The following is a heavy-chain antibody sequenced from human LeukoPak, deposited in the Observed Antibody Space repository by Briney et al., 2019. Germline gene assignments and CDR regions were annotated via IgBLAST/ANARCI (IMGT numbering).Heavy chain of an antibody. Sequence: PGGSLRLSCAASGFTFSTYSMNWVRQAPGKGLEWVSSISSGSSFIYYADSVKGRFTISRDNAKNSLFLQMNSLRAEDTAVYYCARESSGYFYWGQGTLVTLSS. CDR3: ARESSGYFY. CDR2: ISSGSSFI. CDR1: GFTFSTYS. D-gene: IGHD3-22*01. V-gene: IGHV3-21*01. J-gene: IGHJ4*02.